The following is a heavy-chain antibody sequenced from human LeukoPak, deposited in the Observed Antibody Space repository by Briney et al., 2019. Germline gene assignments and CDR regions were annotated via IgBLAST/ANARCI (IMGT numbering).Heavy chain of an antibody. Sequence: GGSLRLSCAASGFTFRSYGMSWVRQAPGKGLEWVSVISGSGGKTDYADSVKGRFTISRDNSKNTMYLQMNRLRVEDTAEYYCAKDLGYDYVWGEGNLYDYWGQGILVTVSS. J-gene: IGHJ4*02. CDR3: AKDLGYDYVWGEGNLYDY. V-gene: IGHV3-23*01. CDR1: GFTFRSYG. CDR2: ISGSGGKT. D-gene: IGHD3-16*01.